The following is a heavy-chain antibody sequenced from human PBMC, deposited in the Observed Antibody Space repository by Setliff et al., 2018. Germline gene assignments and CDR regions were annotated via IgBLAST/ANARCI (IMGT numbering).Heavy chain of an antibody. J-gene: IGHJ4*02. V-gene: IGHV4-39*01. CDR3: ASWYYDFWSGYYIPGYFDY. CDR2: IYHSGST. Sequence: PSETLSLTCTVSGGSISSGGYYWSWIRQHPGKGLEWIGEIYHSGSTNYNPSLKSRVTISVDTSKNQFSLKLTSVTAADTAVYYCASWYYDFWSGYYIPGYFDYWGQGTLVTVSS. D-gene: IGHD3-3*01. CDR1: GGSISSGGYY.